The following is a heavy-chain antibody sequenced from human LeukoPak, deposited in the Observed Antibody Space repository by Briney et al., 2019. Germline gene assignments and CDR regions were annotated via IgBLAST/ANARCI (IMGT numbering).Heavy chain of an antibody. J-gene: IGHJ4*02. CDR1: GFTFGSYS. CDR3: ARDHGDGYNSGFDY. V-gene: IGHV3-21*01. Sequence: GGSLRLSCAASGFTFGSYSMTWVRQAPGKGLEWVSLIDSNSNFMNYADSVKGRFTISRDSAKKSLYLEMNSLRAEDTAVYYCARDHGDGYNSGFDYWGQGTLVTVSS. CDR2: IDSNSNFM. D-gene: IGHD5-24*01.